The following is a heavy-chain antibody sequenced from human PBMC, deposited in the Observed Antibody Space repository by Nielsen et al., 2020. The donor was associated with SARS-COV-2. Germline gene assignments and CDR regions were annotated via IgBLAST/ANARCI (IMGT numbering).Heavy chain of an antibody. V-gene: IGHV4-59*01. Sequence: SETLSLTCVVAGGSINNYHWSWIRQPPGKGLKWIGYINYSGSTNYNPSLKSRVTISVDTSKNQFSLKLSSVTAADTAVYYCARGFDPWGQGTLVTVSS. CDR1: GGSINNYH. CDR2: INYSGST. CDR3: ARGFDP. J-gene: IGHJ5*02.